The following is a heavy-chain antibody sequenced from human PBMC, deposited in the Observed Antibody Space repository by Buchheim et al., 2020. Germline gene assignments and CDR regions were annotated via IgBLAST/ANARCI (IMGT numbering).Heavy chain of an antibody. CDR1: GFTFSSYE. J-gene: IGHJ4*02. D-gene: IGHD1-1*01. CDR2: ISSSGSTI. Sequence: EVQLVESGGGLVQPGGSLRLSCAASGFTFSSYEMNWVRQAPGKELEWVSYISSSGSTIYYADSVKGRFTISRDNAKNSLYLQMNSLRAEDTAVYYCARVRRYNWNDGYFDYWGQGTL. CDR3: ARVRRYNWNDGYFDY. V-gene: IGHV3-48*03.